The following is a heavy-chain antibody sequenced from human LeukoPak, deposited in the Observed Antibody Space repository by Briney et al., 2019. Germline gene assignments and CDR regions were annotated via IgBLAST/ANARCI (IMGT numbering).Heavy chain of an antibody. J-gene: IGHJ4*02. CDR1: GYSISSGYY. CDR3: ARPRGSCSGGSCYYYYFDY. CDR2: IYHSGGT. D-gene: IGHD2-15*01. Sequence: SDPQSLTCAVSGYSISSGYYWGWIRQPPGKGLEWIGNIYHSGGTYYNPSLKSRVTISVDTSKNQFSLKLSSVTAADTAVYYCARPRGSCSGGSCYYYYFDYRGQGTLVTVSS. V-gene: IGHV4-38-2*01.